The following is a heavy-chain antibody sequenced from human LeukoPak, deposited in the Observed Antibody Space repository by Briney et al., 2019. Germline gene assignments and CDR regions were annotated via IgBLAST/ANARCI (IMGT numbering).Heavy chain of an antibody. D-gene: IGHD2-2*01. V-gene: IGHV3-21*01. CDR3: AREGRPFSTSSPLDY. CDR2: ISNSGSYI. J-gene: IGHJ4*02. CDR1: GFTFSSYN. Sequence: GGSLRLSRAASGFTFSSYNMNWVRQAPGKGLEWVSYISNSGSYIYYVDSVKGRFTISRDNAKNSLSLQIHSLRVEDTAVYYCAREGRPFSTSSPLDYWGQGTLVTVSS.